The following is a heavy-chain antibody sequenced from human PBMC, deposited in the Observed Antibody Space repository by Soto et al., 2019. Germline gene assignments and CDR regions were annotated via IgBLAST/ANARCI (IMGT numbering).Heavy chain of an antibody. J-gene: IGHJ4*02. V-gene: IGHV1-18*01. D-gene: IGHD5-18*01. CDR1: GYTFASYA. CDR2: ISTSSGNA. Sequence: QVQLVQSGGEVRKHGASVNVSCKASGYTFASYAITWVRQAPGEGLEWMGWISTSSGNANYAQRFQGRVTITRDTSTTTVYMQLRSLRSDDSAVYFCARSVGYPDYWGQRTLVTVSS. CDR3: ARSVGYPDY.